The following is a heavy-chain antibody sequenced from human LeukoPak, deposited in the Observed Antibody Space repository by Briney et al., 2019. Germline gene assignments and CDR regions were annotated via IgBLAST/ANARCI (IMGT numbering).Heavy chain of an antibody. CDR1: GYTFTGYY. V-gene: IGHV1-46*01. Sequence: ASVKVSCKASGYTFTGYYMHWVRQAPGQGLEWMGIINPGGGSTSYAQKFQGRVTMTRGTSTSTVNMELSSLRSEDTAVYYCARAKTNDYGDYRPQFDPWGQGTLVTVPS. J-gene: IGHJ5*02. D-gene: IGHD4-17*01. CDR2: INPGGGST. CDR3: ARAKTNDYGDYRPQFDP.